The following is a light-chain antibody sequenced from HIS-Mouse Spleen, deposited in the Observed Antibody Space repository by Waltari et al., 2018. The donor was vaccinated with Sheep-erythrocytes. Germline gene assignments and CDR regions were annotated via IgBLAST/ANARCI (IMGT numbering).Light chain of an antibody. J-gene: IGLJ2*01. V-gene: IGLV3-1*01. CDR3: QAWDSSTVV. CDR1: KLGDKY. Sequence: SYELTQPPSVSVSPGQTASITCSGDKLGDKYACWYQQRPGQSPVLVIYQDSKQPSGISGRFSGSNYGNTATLTIGGTQAVDEADYYCQAWDSSTVVFGGGTKLTVL. CDR2: QDS.